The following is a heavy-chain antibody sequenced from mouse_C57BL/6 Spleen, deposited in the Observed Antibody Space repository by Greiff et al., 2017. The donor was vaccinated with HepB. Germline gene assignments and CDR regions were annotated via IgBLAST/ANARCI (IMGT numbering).Heavy chain of an antibody. CDR2: IDPETGGT. Sequence: QVQLQQSGAELVRPGASVTLSCKASGYTFTDYEMHWVKQTPVHGLEWIGAIDPETGGTAYNQKFKGKAILTADKSSSTAYMELRSLTSEDSAVYYCTRRGGDGYYYFDYWGQGTTLTVSS. D-gene: IGHD2-3*01. CDR3: TRRGGDGYYYFDY. CDR1: GYTFTDYE. J-gene: IGHJ2*01. V-gene: IGHV1-15*01.